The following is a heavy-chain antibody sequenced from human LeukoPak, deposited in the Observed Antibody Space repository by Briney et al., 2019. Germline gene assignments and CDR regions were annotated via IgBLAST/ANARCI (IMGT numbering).Heavy chain of an antibody. J-gene: IGHJ4*02. CDR2: INPNSGGT. CDR3: AKDHSRGLLWSPYYFDY. V-gene: IGHV1-2*02. D-gene: IGHD3-10*01. Sequence: ASVKVSCKASGYTFTGYYMHWVRQAPGQGLEWMGWINPNSGGTNYAQKFQGRVTMTRDTSISTAYMELSSLRSEDTAVYYCAKDHSRGLLWSPYYFDYWGQGTLVTVSS. CDR1: GYTFTGYY.